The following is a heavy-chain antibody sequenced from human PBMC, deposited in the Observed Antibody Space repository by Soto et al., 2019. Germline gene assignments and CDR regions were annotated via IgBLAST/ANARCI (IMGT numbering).Heavy chain of an antibody. CDR1: GFTFSMFS. V-gene: IGHV3-64D*06. J-gene: IGHJ5*02. CDR2: ISSNGDST. D-gene: IGHD4-17*01. Sequence: GGYLRLSCSASGFTFSMFSMHWVRQAPGKGLEYVSGISSNGDSTYYADSVKGRFTISRDNSKNTLYLQMSSLRAVDTAVYYCVHPRSTVQIPPTWGQGTLVTVSS. CDR3: VHPRSTVQIPPT.